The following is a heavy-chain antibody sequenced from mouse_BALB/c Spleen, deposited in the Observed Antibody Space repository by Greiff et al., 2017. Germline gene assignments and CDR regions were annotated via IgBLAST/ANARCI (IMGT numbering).Heavy chain of an antibody. CDR2: ISYSGST. CDR3: ARRDGRFAY. V-gene: IGHV3-2*02. CDR1: GYSITSDYA. J-gene: IGHJ3*01. Sequence: EVHLVESGPGLVKPSQSLSLTCTVTGYSITSDYAWNWIRQFPGNKLEWMGYISYSGSTSYNPSLKSRISITRDTSKNQFFLQLNSVTTEDTATYYCARRDGRFAYWGQGTLGTVSA. D-gene: IGHD2-3*01.